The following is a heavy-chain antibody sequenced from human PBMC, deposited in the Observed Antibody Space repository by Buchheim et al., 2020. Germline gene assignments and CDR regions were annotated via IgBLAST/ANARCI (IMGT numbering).Heavy chain of an antibody. CDR1: GFTFSSYW. CDR2: INSDGSST. J-gene: IGHJ4*02. CDR3: ARGNSISVAGRGGYFDY. D-gene: IGHD6-19*01. V-gene: IGHV3-74*01. Sequence: EVQLVESGGGLVQPGGSLRLSCAASGFTFSSYWMHCVRQAPGKGLVWVSRINSDGSSTSYADSVKGRFTISRDNAKTTLYLQMNSLRAEDTAVYYCARGNSISVAGRGGYFDYWGQGTL.